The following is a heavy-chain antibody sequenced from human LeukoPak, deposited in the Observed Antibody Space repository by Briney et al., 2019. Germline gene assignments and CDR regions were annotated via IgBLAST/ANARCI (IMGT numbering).Heavy chain of an antibody. J-gene: IGHJ4*02. CDR1: GITLSSFW. CDR2: INRDGSVK. Sequence: PGGSLRLSCAASGITLSSFWMSWVRQAPGKGLEWVANINRDGSVKYYVDSVKGRFTVSRDNAKNSLYLQTNSLRVEDTAIYYCARLWGDATIFDLWGQGTLVTVSS. V-gene: IGHV3-7*01. CDR3: ARLWGDATIFDL. D-gene: IGHD5-12*01.